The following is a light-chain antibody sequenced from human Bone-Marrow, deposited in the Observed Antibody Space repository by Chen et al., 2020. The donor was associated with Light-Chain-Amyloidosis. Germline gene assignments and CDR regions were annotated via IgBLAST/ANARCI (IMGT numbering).Light chain of an antibody. CDR2: EGS. Sequence: QSPLTQPAPVSGSPGKPLTIPCPGSSSEFESYNLVSWYRHHPGKAPKLIIYEGSGRPSGVSDRFSGLKSGNTASLTISGLQAEDEADYYCCSYAGSHTWVFGGGTKLTVL. J-gene: IGLJ3*02. CDR1: SSEFESYNL. V-gene: IGLV2-23*01. CDR3: CSYAGSHTWV.